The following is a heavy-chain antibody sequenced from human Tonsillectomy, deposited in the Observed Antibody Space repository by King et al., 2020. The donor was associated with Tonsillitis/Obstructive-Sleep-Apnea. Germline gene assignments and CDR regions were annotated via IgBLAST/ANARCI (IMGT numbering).Heavy chain of an antibody. Sequence: QLVQSGAEVKKPGASVKVSCKASGYTFTRYGISWVRQAPGQGLEWMGWISAYNGNTNYAQKLQGRVTMTTDTSTRTAYMELRSLRSDDTAVYYCARGSVTTPFDYYSIDVWGKGTPVTVSS. CDR3: ARGSVTTPFDYYSIDV. CDR2: ISAYNGNT. D-gene: IGHD4-11*01. V-gene: IGHV1-18*01. CDR1: GYTFTRYG. J-gene: IGHJ6*03.